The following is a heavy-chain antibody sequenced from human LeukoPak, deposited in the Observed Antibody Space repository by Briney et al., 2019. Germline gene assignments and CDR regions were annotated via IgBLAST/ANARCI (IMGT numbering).Heavy chain of an antibody. CDR1: GFIFSNCW. CDR3: ATYSTRNAREFQS. CDR2: IKTDASEK. J-gene: IGHJ1*01. Sequence: GGSLRLSCETSGFIFSNCWMTWVRQAPGKGLEWVANIKTDASEKYYAGSVKGRFTISRGNAKNSLYLQMNSLRAEDTAVYYCATYSTRNAREFQSWGQGTLVTVSS. V-gene: IGHV3-7*01. D-gene: IGHD4-11*01.